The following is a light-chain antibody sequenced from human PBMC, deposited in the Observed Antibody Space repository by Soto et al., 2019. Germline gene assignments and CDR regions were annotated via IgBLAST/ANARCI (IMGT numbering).Light chain of an antibody. CDR3: MQYSHLRT. J-gene: IGKJ1*01. CDR2: QIS. Sequence: DIVLTQTPLSSPVTPGQPASFSCRSSQSLLHSDGNTYLSWLHQRPGQPPRLLIYQISKRFSGVPDRFSGSGAGTLFTPKLSRVEAEDVGVYYCMQYSHLRTFGQGTTVDIK. CDR1: QSLLHSDGNTY. V-gene: IGKV2-24*01.